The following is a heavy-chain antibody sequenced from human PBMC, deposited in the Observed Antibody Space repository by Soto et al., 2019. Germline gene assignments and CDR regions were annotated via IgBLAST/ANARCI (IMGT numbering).Heavy chain of an antibody. CDR1: GFTFSSYA. CDR3: AKGYYDSSGPGAFPYDFDY. Sequence: GGSLRLSCAASGFTFSSYAMSWVRQAPGKGLEWVSAISGSGGSTYYADSVKGRFTISRDNSKNTLYLQMNSLRAEDTAVYYCAKGYYDSSGPGAFPYDFDYWGQGTLVTVSS. CDR2: ISGSGGST. D-gene: IGHD3-22*01. J-gene: IGHJ4*02. V-gene: IGHV3-23*01.